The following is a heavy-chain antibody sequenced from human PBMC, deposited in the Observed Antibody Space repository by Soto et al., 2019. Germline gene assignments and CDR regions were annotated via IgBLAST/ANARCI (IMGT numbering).Heavy chain of an antibody. Sequence: ASVKVSCKASGGTFSSYAISWVRQAPGQVLEWMGVIIPIFGTANYAQKFQGRVTITADESTSTAYMELSSLRSEDTAVYYCASLLGDCSSTSCFGGYFEYWGQGTLVTVSS. CDR1: GGTFSSYA. V-gene: IGHV1-69*13. J-gene: IGHJ4*02. CDR3: ASLLGDCSSTSCFGGYFEY. CDR2: IIPIFGTA. D-gene: IGHD2-2*01.